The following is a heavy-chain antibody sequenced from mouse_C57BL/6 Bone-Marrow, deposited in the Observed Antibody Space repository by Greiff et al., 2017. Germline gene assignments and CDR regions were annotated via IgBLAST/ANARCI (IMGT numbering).Heavy chain of an antibody. CDR1: GFTFSSYG. V-gene: IGHV5-6*01. J-gene: IGHJ4*01. Sequence: EVQRVESGGDLVKPGGSLKLSCAASGFTFSSYGMSWVRQTPDKRLEWVATISSGGSYTYYPDSVKGRFTISRDNAKNTLYLQMSSLKSEDTAMYYCAKEPLYYDYSFSAMDYWGQGTSVTVSS. CDR2: ISSGGSYT. D-gene: IGHD2-4*01. CDR3: AKEPLYYDYSFSAMDY.